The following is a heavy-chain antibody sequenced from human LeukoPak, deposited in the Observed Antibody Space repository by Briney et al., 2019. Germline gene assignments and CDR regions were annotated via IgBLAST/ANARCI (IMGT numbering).Heavy chain of an antibody. Sequence: PSETLSLTCAVYGGSFSGYYWSWIRQPPGKGLEWIGEINHSGSTNYNPSLKSRVTISVDTSKNQFSLKLSSVTAADTAVYYCARVPYDFWSGYYQDSFDYWGQGTLVTASS. J-gene: IGHJ4*02. CDR3: ARVPYDFWSGYYQDSFDY. D-gene: IGHD3-3*01. V-gene: IGHV4-34*01. CDR1: GGSFSGYY. CDR2: INHSGST.